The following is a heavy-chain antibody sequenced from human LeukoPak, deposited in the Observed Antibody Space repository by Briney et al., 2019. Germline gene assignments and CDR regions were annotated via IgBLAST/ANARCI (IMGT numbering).Heavy chain of an antibody. J-gene: IGHJ3*02. Sequence: GGSLRLSCAASGFTFSSYSMNWVRQAPGKGLEWVSYISSSGSTIYYADSVKGRLTISRDNAKNSLYLQLSSLRDEDTAVYYCARGDTAMVTAFDIWGQGTMVTVSS. CDR1: GFTFSSYS. V-gene: IGHV3-48*02. CDR2: ISSSGSTI. CDR3: ARGDTAMVTAFDI. D-gene: IGHD5-18*01.